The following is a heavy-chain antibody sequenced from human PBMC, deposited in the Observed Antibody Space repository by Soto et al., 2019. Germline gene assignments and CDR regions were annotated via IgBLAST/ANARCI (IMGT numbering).Heavy chain of an antibody. D-gene: IGHD6-19*01. CDR3: ARVGSGWYVAFDI. CDR1: GFTFSSYW. V-gene: IGHV3-7*01. CDR2: IKQDGSEK. Sequence: GSLRLSCAASGFTFSSYWMSWVRQAPGKGLEWVANIKQDGSEKYYVDSVKGRFTISRDNAKNSLYLQMNSLRAEDTAVYYCARVGSGWYVAFDIWGQGTMVTVSS. J-gene: IGHJ3*02.